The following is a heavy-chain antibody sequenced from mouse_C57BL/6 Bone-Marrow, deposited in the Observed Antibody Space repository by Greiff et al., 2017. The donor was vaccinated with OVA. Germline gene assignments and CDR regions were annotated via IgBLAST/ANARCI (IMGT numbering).Heavy chain of an antibody. D-gene: IGHD3-1*01. CDR2: IDPSDSYT. CDR3: ARGLRFAY. CDR1: GYTFTSYW. V-gene: IGHV1-50*01. J-gene: IGHJ3*01. Sequence: QVQLQQPGAELVKPGASVKLSCKASGYTFTSYWMQWVKQRPGQGLEWIGEIDPSDSYTNYNQKFKGKATLTVDTSSSTAYMQRSSLTSEDSAVYYCARGLRFAYWGQGTLVTVSA.